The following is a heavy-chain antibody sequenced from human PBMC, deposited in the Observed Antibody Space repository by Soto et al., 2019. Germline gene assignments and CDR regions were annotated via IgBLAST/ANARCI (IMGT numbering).Heavy chain of an antibody. V-gene: IGHV2-70*01. CDR2: IDWDDDK. D-gene: IGHD4-17*01. J-gene: IGHJ6*02. Sequence: SGPTLVNPTQTLTLTCTFSGFSLSTSGMCVSWIRQPPGKALEWLALIDWDDDKYYSTSLKTRLTISKDTSKNQVVLTMTNMDPVETSSYYCALMYLEKSASLRHDLDYYGTRVGDHGTADT. CDR3: ALMYLEKSASLRHDLDYYGTRV. CDR1: GFSLSTSGMC.